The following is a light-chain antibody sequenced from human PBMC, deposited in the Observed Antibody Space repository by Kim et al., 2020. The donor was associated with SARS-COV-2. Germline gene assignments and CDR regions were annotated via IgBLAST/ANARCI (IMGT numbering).Light chain of an antibody. CDR1: KLGDKY. J-gene: IGLJ3*02. V-gene: IGLV3-1*01. Sequence: SYELTQPPSVSVSPGQTASITCAGDKLGDKYVGWYQQKPGQAPVLVIYQDSKRPSGIPVRFSCSNSGNTATLTISATEAMDEADYYCQAWDVSTGVFGGGTQLTVL. CDR3: QAWDVSTGV. CDR2: QDS.